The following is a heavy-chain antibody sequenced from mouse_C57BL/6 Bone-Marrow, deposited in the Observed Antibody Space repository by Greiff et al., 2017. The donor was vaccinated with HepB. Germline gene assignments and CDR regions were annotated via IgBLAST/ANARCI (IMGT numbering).Heavy chain of an antibody. Sequence: QVQLQQPGAELVMPGASVKLSCKASGYTFTSYWMHWVKQRPGQGLEWIGEIDPSDSYTNYNQKFKGKSTLTVDKSSSTAYMQLSSLTSEDSAVYYCAREGYGSRRNYWYFDVWGTGTTVTVSS. D-gene: IGHD1-1*01. CDR3: AREGYGSRRNYWYFDV. CDR1: GYTFTSYW. J-gene: IGHJ1*03. CDR2: IDPSDSYT. V-gene: IGHV1-69*01.